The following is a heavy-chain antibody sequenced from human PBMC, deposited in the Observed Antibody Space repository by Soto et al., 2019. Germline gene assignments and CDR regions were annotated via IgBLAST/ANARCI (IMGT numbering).Heavy chain of an antibody. CDR3: ARDMVERLRFLEWPEIDYYGMDV. D-gene: IGHD3-3*01. CDR2: IIPIFGTA. V-gene: IGHV1-69*13. J-gene: IGHJ6*02. Sequence: SVKVSCKASGGTFSSYAISWVRQAPGQGLEWMGGIIPIFGTANYAQKFQGRVTITADESTSTAYMELSSLRSEDTAVYYCARDMVERLRFLEWPEIDYYGMDVWGQGTTVTVSS. CDR1: GGTFSSYA.